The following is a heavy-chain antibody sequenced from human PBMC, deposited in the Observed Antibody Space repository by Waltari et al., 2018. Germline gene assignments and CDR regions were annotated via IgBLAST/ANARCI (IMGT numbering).Heavy chain of an antibody. D-gene: IGHD3-10*01. CDR3: ARHLEATVVRGVINTFDY. V-gene: IGHV4-31*03. J-gene: IGHJ4*02. CDR1: GGSISSGGYY. CDR2: IYYSGST. Sequence: QVQLQESGPGLVKPSQTLSLTCTVSGGSISSGGYYWSWIRQHPGKGLEWIGYIYYSGSTYYNPSLKSRVTISVDTSKNQFSLKLSSVTAADTAVYYCARHLEATVVRGVINTFDYWGQGTLVTVSS.